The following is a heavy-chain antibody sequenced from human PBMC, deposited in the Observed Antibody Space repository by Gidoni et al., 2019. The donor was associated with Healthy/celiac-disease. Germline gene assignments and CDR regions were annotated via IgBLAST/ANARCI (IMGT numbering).Heavy chain of an antibody. Sequence: EVQLVESGGGLVKPGGSLRLSCEPSGFTFRNAWLNWVRQAPGKGLEWVGRIKSKTDGGTTDYAAPVKGRFTISRDDSKNTLYLQMNSLKTEDTAVYYCTTGDYYDSSGYYYFTAFDIWGQGTMVTVSS. V-gene: IGHV3-15*07. J-gene: IGHJ3*02. CDR1: GFTFRNAW. CDR2: IKSKTDGGTT. CDR3: TTGDYYDSSGYYYFTAFDI. D-gene: IGHD3-22*01.